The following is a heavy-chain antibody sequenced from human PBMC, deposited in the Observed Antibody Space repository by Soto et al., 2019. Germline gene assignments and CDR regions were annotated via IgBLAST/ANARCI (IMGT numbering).Heavy chain of an antibody. CDR1: GDRFSYHA. J-gene: IGHJ6*02. Sequence: QVHLVQSGAEVKKPGSSVRVSCKASGDRFSYHAVSWVRQAPGQGLEWVGVITPILGRVDYAPRFQGRVTISADESTNTAYMDLSSLGSGDKAVYYCARVKLGPEAANRPLIYGLDGWGQGTTVTV. V-gene: IGHV1-69*01. D-gene: IGHD6-13*01. CDR3: ARVKLGPEAANRPLIYGLDG. CDR2: ITPILGRV.